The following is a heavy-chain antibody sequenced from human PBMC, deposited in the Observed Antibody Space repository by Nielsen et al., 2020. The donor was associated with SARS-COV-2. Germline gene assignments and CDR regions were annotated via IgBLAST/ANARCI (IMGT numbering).Heavy chain of an antibody. V-gene: IGHV3-23*01. Sequence: GESLKISCAASGFTFSSYAMSWVRQAPGKGLEWVSAISGSGGSTYYADSVKGRFTISRDNSKNTLYLQMNSLRAEDTAVYYCAKGSVVVTATRPFDYWGQGTLVTVSS. CDR1: GFTFSSYA. CDR2: ISGSGGST. J-gene: IGHJ4*02. CDR3: AKGSVVVTATRPFDY. D-gene: IGHD2-21*02.